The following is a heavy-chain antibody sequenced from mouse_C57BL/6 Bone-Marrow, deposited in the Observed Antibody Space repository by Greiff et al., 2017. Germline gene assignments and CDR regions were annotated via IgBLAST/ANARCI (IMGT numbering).Heavy chain of an antibody. CDR3: ARSSTFCYYFDY. CDR1: GYTFTTYP. Sequence: QVHVKQSGAELVKPGASVKMSCKASGYTFTTYPIEWMKQNHGKSLEWIGNFHPYNDDTKYNEKFKGKATLTVEKSSNTVYLELSRLTSEDSAVYYCARSSTFCYYFDYWGKGTTLTVSS. CDR2: FHPYNDDT. D-gene: IGHD5-1*01. J-gene: IGHJ2*01. V-gene: IGHV1-47*01.